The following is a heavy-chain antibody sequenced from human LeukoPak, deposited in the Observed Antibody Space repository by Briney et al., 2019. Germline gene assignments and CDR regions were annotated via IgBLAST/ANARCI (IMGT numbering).Heavy chain of an antibody. CDR1: GFTFSSYD. V-gene: IGHV3-33*08. CDR2: IWYDGSNK. D-gene: IGHD2-2*02. Sequence: GGSLRLSCAASGFTFSSYDMHWVRQATGKGLEWVAVIWYDGSNKYYADSVKGRFTISRDNSKNTLYLQMNSLRAEDTAVYYCARDLPGYCSSTSCYTGAFDIWGQGTMVTVSS. CDR3: ARDLPGYCSSTSCYTGAFDI. J-gene: IGHJ3*02.